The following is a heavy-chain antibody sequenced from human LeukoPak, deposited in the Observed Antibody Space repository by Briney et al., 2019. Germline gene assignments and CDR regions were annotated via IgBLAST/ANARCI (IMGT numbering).Heavy chain of an antibody. Sequence: SETLSLTCAVYGGSFSGYYWSWIRQPPGKGLEWIGEINHSGSTNYNPSLKSRVTISVDTSKNQFSLKLSSVTAADTAVYYCARTVFLRYCSSTSCYRDKKSYWYFDVWGRGTLVTVSS. V-gene: IGHV4-34*01. CDR1: GGSFSGYY. D-gene: IGHD2-2*01. CDR2: INHSGST. J-gene: IGHJ2*01. CDR3: ARTVFLRYCSSTSCYRDKKSYWYFDV.